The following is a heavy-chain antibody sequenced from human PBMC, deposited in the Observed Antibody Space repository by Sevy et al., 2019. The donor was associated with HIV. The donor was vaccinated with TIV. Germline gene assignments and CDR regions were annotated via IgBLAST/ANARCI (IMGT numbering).Heavy chain of an antibody. D-gene: IGHD3-22*01. CDR3: AKDPYSSGEYFQK. CDR2: ISGSGGRT. J-gene: IGHJ1*01. CDR1: GFNFNNYA. V-gene: IGHV3-23*01. Sequence: GGSLRLSCKASGFNFNNYAMSWVRQAPGKGLEWVSTISGSGGRTYTAESVSGRLTISRYISKRTVYLQMNSLRGDDTAIYYCAKDPYSSGEYFQKWGQGARVTVSS.